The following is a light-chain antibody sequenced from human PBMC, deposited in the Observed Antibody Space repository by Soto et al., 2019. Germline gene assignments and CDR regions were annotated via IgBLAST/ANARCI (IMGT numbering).Light chain of an antibody. J-gene: IGLJ1*01. CDR2: DNH. V-gene: IGLV1-51*01. CDR3: GTWAGSLSDGRV. CDR1: TSNIGNNY. Sequence: QAVVAQPPSVSAAPGQNVTISCSGSTSNIGNNYVSWYQQLPGAAPKLLIYDNHKRPSGVPDRFSGSKSGTSATLGITGLQPGDEADYYCGTWAGSLSDGRVFGTGTKVTVL.